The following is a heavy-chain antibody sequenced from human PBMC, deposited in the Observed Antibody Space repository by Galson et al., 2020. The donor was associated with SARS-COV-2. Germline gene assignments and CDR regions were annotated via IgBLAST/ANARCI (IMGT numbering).Heavy chain of an antibody. Sequence: SETLSLTCTVSGASVSRDDHYWTWIRQPAGKGLEWIGRIYTTGDTNYNPSLKSRVTMSVDSSKNKFSLKLSSVTAADTAVDYCARERGVGMVVEPAASRMFPWEEGTQIIYNCYLDGWGKGTTFSISS. D-gene: IGHD2-2*03. V-gene: IGHV4-61*02. J-gene: IGHJ6*03. CDR1: GASVSRDDHY. CDR2: IYTTGDT. CDR3: ARERGVGMVVEPAASRMFPWEEGTQIIYNCYLDG.